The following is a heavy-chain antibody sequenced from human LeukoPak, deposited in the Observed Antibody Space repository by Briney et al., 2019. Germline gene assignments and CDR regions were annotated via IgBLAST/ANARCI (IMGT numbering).Heavy chain of an antibody. CDR3: ARDLRAFDI. CDR2: IYTSGST. Sequence: SSETLSLTCTVSGGSISSGSYYWSWIRQPAGKGLEWIGRIYTSGSTNYNPSLKSRVTISVDTSKNQFSLKLSSVTAADTAVYYCARDLRAFDIWGQGTMVTVSS. J-gene: IGHJ3*02. V-gene: IGHV4-61*02. CDR1: GGSISSGSYY.